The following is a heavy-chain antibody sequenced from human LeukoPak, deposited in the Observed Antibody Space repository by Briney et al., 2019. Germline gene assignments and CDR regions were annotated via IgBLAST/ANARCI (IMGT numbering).Heavy chain of an antibody. CDR1: GGSISSYY. V-gene: IGHV4-59*01. CDR2: IYYSGST. CDR3: ARDFVVPAATKPNYYYYYGMDV. J-gene: IGHJ6*02. Sequence: SETLSLTCTVSGGSISSYYWSWIRQPPGKGLEWIGYIYYSGSTNYNPSLKSRVTISVDTSKNQFSLKLSSVTAADTAVYYCARDFVVPAATKPNYYYYYGMDVWGQGTTVTVFS. D-gene: IGHD2-2*01.